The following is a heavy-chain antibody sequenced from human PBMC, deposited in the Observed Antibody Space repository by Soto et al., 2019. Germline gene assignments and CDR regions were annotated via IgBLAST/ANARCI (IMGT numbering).Heavy chain of an antibody. CDR1: GFSLSPSGVG. V-gene: IGHV2-5*02. D-gene: IGHD6-19*01. CDR2: IYWDDDK. Sequence: VPTLVNPTQSLTLTCTFSGFSLSPSGVGVGWIRQPPGKALEWLALIYWDDDKRYSPSLKSRLTITKDTSKNQVVLTMTNMDPVDTATHYCAHSWKGQWLDAFDIWGQGTMVTVSS. J-gene: IGHJ3*02. CDR3: AHSWKGQWLDAFDI.